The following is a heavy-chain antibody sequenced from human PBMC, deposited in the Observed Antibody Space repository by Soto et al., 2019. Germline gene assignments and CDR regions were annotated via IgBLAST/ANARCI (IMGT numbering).Heavy chain of an antibody. CDR3: ARREQWIQLWLPTGGRNWFDP. D-gene: IGHD5-18*01. J-gene: IGHJ5*02. CDR1: GGSFSGYY. CDR2: INHSGST. Sequence: SETLSLTCAVYGGSFSGYYWSWIRQPPGKGLEWIGEINHSGSTNYNPSLKSRVTISVDTPKNQFSLKLSSVTAADTAAYYCARREQWIQLWLPTGGRNWFDPWGQGTLVTVSS. V-gene: IGHV4-34*01.